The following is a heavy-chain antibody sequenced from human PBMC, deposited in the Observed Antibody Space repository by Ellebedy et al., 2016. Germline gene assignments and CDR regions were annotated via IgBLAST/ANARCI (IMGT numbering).Heavy chain of an antibody. CDR3: AKPTYASGNVDY. D-gene: IGHD3-10*01. CDR1: GFTFSSYA. Sequence: GESLKISXAASGFTFSSYAMSWVRQAPGKGLEWVSAVSGSGDTTYYADSVKGRFTISRDNSKNTVYLQMNSLRVEDTAVYYCAKPTYASGNVDYWGQGTLVTVSS. J-gene: IGHJ4*02. V-gene: IGHV3-23*01. CDR2: VSGSGDTT.